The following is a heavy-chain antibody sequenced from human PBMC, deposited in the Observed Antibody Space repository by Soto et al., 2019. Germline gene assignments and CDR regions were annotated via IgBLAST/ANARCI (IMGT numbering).Heavy chain of an antibody. Sequence: HPXGRLLLACTPSGLTFRSYWMHGVRQAPGKGLVWVSHINGDGISTSYADSVKGRFTIARDNAKDTLYLQMNSLKPEDTAIYYCARDLIHLWSIEYYYYGMDVWGQGTKVTVSS. V-gene: IGHV3-74*01. CDR1: GLTFRSYW. J-gene: IGHJ6*02. CDR3: ARDLIHLWSIEYYYYGMDV. CDR2: INGDGIST. D-gene: IGHD5-18*01.